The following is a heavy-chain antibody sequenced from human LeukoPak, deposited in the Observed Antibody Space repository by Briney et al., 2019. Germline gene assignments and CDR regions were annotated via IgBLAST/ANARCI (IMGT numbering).Heavy chain of an antibody. D-gene: IGHD2-21*01. CDR2: IDPTDSYT. Sequence: GESLKISCKVSGYTFTDYWISWVRQMPGKGLEWMGNIDPTDSYTNYSPSFQGHVTISVDEAINTAYLQWYSLKASDTAMYYCARQSYWGQGTLVTVSS. J-gene: IGHJ4*02. CDR3: ARQSY. V-gene: IGHV5-10-1*01. CDR1: GYTFTDYW.